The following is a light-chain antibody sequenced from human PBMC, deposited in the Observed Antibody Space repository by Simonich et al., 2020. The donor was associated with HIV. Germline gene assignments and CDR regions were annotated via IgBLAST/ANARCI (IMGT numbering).Light chain of an antibody. CDR3: MQALQTPFT. CDR1: QSLLSSNGYNY. J-gene: IGKJ3*01. CDR2: LCS. Sequence: DIVMTQSPLSLPVTPGEPASISCRSSQSLLSSNGYNYLDLYLQKPGQSPQLLIYLCSNRASGVPDRFSGSGSGTDFTLQISRVEAEDVGVYYCMQALQTPFTFGPGTKVDIK. V-gene: IGKV2-28*01.